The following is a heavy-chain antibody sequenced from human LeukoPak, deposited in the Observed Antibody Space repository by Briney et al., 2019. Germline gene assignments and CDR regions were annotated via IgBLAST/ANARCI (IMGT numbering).Heavy chain of an antibody. Sequence: GGSLRRSCAASGFFFRNYWMHWVRQAPGKGLVLVSRIKGDGSHTSYADSVKGRFTISRDNARNTLYLQMNSLRAEDTAIYYCVRDGDAYNFDCWGQGTLVTVSS. CDR3: VRDGDAYNFDC. CDR2: IKGDGSHT. V-gene: IGHV3-74*01. D-gene: IGHD5-24*01. J-gene: IGHJ4*02. CDR1: GFFFRNYW.